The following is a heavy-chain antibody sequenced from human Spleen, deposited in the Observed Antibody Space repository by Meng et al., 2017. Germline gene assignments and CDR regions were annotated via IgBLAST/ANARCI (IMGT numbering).Heavy chain of an antibody. V-gene: IGHV4-4*02. CDR2: IYHSGRA. Sequence: QVQLQESGPGLVKPSGTLSLTCAVSGGSISTRDWWTWVRQPPGKGLEWIGEIYHSGRANYIPTLKSRVTISVDKSKNQFSLDLRSAIAADTAVYFCARNLVGSSLDYWGQGTLVTASS. D-gene: IGHD1-14*01. CDR3: ARNLVGSSLDY. CDR1: GGSISTRDW. J-gene: IGHJ4*02.